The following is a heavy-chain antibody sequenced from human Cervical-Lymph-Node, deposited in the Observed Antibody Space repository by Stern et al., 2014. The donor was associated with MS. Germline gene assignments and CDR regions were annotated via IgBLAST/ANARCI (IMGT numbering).Heavy chain of an antibody. CDR3: AREGESLADLNAS. CDR2: TSAHNGGA. J-gene: IGHJ4*02. Sequence: VQLVESGGEVKKPGASVKVSCKASGYIFNNYGISWVRQAPGQGLEWMGWTSAHNGGANYAQKFQGRVTMTTDTSTSTAYMELRSLRSDDTAVYYCAREGESLADLNASWGQGTLVTVSS. CDR1: GYIFNNYG. D-gene: IGHD3-16*01. V-gene: IGHV1-18*04.